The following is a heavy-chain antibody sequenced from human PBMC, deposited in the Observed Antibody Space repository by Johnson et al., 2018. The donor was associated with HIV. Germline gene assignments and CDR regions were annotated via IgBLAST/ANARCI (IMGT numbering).Heavy chain of an antibody. CDR3: AKVSMTTVVFDAFDI. Sequence: VQLVESGGGVVQPGRSLRLSCAASGFTFSSYGMHWVRQAPGKGLEWVAVIAYDGSNTYYADSVKGRFTISRDNSKNTLYLQMNSLRTEDTAVYYCAKVSMTTVVFDAFDIWGQGTMVTVSS. D-gene: IGHD4-23*01. J-gene: IGHJ3*02. CDR2: IAYDGSNT. CDR1: GFTFSSYG. V-gene: IGHV3-30*18.